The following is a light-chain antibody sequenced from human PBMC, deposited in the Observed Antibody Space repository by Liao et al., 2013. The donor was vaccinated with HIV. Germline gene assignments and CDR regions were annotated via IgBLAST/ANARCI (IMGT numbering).Light chain of an antibody. CDR1: NIGSKS. J-gene: IGLJ2*01. V-gene: IGLV3-21*01. CDR2: QDN. Sequence: SYVLTQPPSVSVAPGKTARITCGGNNIGSKSVHWYQQKPGQAPVLLICQDNKRPSGIPERFSGSNSGNTATLTISGTQPVDEAEYFCQAWDSSAAVVFGGGTTLTVL. CDR3: QAWDSSAAVV.